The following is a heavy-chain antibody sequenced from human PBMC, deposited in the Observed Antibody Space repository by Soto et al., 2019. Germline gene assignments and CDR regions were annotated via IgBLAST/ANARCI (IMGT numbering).Heavy chain of an antibody. CDR3: SRATIFEVVILFHY. Sequence: QLQLQESGSGLVKPSQTLSLTCAVSGGCISSGGYSWSWIRQPPGKGLEWIGYIYHSGSTYYNPSLKSRVTISVERSKNQFSLKLSSVTTADTAVYYCSRATIFEVVILFHYWGQRTLVTVSS. J-gene: IGHJ4*02. CDR2: IYHSGST. CDR1: GGCISSGGYS. D-gene: IGHD3-3*01. V-gene: IGHV4-30-2*01.